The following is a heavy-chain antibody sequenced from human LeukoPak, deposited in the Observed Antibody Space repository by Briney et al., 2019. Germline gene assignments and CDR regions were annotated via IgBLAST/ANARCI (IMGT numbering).Heavy chain of an antibody. J-gene: IGHJ5*02. Sequence: GGSLRLSCAASGFTFSRYWMHWVRQAPGQGLVWVSRIGDDGSTTAYADSVKGRFTISRDNAKNTLYLQTNSLRAEDTAVYYCARASRGNWFDPWGQGTLVTVSS. D-gene: IGHD3-10*01. CDR1: GFTFSRYW. V-gene: IGHV3-74*01. CDR2: IGDDGSTT. CDR3: ARASRGNWFDP.